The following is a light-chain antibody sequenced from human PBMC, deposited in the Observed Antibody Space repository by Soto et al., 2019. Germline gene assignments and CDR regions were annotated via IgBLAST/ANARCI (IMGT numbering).Light chain of an antibody. CDR1: QSVSTNY. Sequence: EIVLTQSPGTLSLSPGERATLSCRASQSVSTNYLAWYQRKPGQAPRLLIYGASSRATGIPDRFSGSGSGTDFTLTITRLEPEEWAVYYCQQYGSSPPTFGQGTKVEIK. V-gene: IGKV3-20*01. CDR2: GAS. CDR3: QQYGSSPPT. J-gene: IGKJ1*01.